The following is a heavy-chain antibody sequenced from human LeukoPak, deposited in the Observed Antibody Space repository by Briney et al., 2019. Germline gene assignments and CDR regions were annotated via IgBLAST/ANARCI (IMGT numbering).Heavy chain of an antibody. J-gene: IGHJ3*02. CDR3: AKLAIWFGELLSPVDAFDI. V-gene: IGHV3-23*05. D-gene: IGHD3-10*01. Sequence: SGGSLRLSCAASGYILSNCAMTWVRQAPGKGLEWVSGIDTKGTRTYYADSVKGRFTISRDNSKNTLYLQMNSLRAEDTAVYYCAKLAIWFGELLSPVDAFDIWGQGTMVTVSS. CDR1: GYILSNCA. CDR2: IDTKGTRT.